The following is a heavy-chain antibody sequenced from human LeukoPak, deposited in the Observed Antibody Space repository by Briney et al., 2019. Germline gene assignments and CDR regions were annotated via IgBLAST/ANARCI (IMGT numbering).Heavy chain of an antibody. D-gene: IGHD4-17*01. CDR2: INQDGSEK. CDR1: EFTFSTYW. V-gene: IGHV3-7*03. CDR3: ARDYLHGDYVYDY. J-gene: IGHJ4*02. Sequence: GGSLRLSCVASEFTFSTYWMTWVRQAAGKGLEWVANINQDGSEKNYVDSVKGRFTVSRDNAKNSLYLQMDSLRAEDTALYYCARDYLHGDYVYDYWGQGTLVTVSS.